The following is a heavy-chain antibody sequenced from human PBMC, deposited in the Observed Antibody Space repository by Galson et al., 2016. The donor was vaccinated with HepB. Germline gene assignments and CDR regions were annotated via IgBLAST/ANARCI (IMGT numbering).Heavy chain of an antibody. CDR2: IYYSGST. V-gene: IGHV4-59*01. Sequence: SETLSLTCTVSGGAMTTYYWSWIRQTPGKGLEWIGSIYYSGSTNYNPSLKSRATISVDTSKNQFSLWLSSVTAADTAVYYCARIDYSGTRFDPWGQGTLVTVSA. CDR3: ARIDYSGTRFDP. CDR1: GGAMTTYY. J-gene: IGHJ5*02. D-gene: IGHD1-26*01.